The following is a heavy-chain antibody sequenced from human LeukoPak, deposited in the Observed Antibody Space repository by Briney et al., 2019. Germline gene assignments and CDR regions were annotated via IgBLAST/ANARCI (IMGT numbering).Heavy chain of an antibody. CDR3: ARVPPTLGSSDI. CDR2: ISSSSTTM. CDR1: GFTFSTYS. Sequence: PGGSLRLSCAASGFTFSTYSMNWVRQAPGKGLEWVSYISSSSTTMFYADSVKGRFTISRDNANNSLFLQMNSLTAEDTAVYYCARVPPTLGSSDIWGQGTMVTVSS. D-gene: IGHD5/OR15-5a*01. J-gene: IGHJ3*02. V-gene: IGHV3-48*04.